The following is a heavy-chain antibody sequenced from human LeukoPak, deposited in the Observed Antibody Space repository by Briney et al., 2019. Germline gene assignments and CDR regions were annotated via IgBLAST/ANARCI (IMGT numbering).Heavy chain of an antibody. Sequence: ASVKVSCKASGYTFTGYYMHWVRQAPGQGLEWMGWINPNSGGTNYAQKFQGRVTMTRDTSISTAYMELSRLRSDDTAVYYCAREVPAAGTGFDPWGQGTLVTVSS. CDR3: AREVPAAGTGFDP. CDR1: GYTFTGYY. CDR2: INPNSGGT. V-gene: IGHV1-2*02. J-gene: IGHJ5*02. D-gene: IGHD6-13*01.